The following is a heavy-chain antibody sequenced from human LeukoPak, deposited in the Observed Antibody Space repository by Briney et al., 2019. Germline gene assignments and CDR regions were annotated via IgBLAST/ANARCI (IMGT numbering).Heavy chain of an antibody. CDR3: ARTYYYDSSGYYNWFDP. D-gene: IGHD3-22*01. CDR2: INAGNGNT. V-gene: IGHV1-3*01. Sequence: ASVKVSCKASGYTFTSYAMHWVRQAPGQRLEWMGWINAGNGNTKYSQKFQGRVTITRDTSASTAYMELSSLRSEDTAVYYCARTYYYDSSGYYNWFDPWGQGTLVTVSS. J-gene: IGHJ5*02. CDR1: GYTFTSYA.